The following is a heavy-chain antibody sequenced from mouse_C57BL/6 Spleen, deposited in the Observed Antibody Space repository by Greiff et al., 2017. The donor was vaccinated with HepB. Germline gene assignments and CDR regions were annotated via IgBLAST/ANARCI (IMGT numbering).Heavy chain of an antibody. J-gene: IGHJ2*01. D-gene: IGHD1-1*01. CDR2: INPNNGGT. CDR1: GYTFTDYY. Sequence: EVKLQESGPELVKPGASVKISCKASGYTFTDYYMNWVKQSHGKSLEWIGDINPNNGGTSYNQKFKGKATLTVDKSSSTAYMELRSLTSEDSAVYYCARTLLYGRDYFDYWGQGTTLTVSS. V-gene: IGHV1-26*01. CDR3: ARTLLYGRDYFDY.